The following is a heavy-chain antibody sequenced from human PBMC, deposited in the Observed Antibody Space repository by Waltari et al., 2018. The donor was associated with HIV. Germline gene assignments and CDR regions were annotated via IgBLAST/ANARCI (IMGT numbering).Heavy chain of an antibody. V-gene: IGHV1-24*01. CDR3: ATDRTGTTKWAQSKNYGMDV. CDR2: CKPEDGKT. J-gene: IGHJ6*02. Sequence: QVQLVQSGAEVKKPGASVKVSCKVSGYTLTELSMHWVRPAPAKGIEWMGGCKPEDGKTIYAQKCQGRVTMTEDTSTDKAYMDVSSLRSEDTAVYYCATDRTGTTKWAQSKNYGMDVWGQGTTVTVSS. CDR1: GYTLTELS. D-gene: IGHD1-7*01.